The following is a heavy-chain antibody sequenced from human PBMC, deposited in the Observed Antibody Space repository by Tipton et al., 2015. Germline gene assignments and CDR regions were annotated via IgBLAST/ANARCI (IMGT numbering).Heavy chain of an antibody. CDR1: GYSISSGYY. CDR3: ACQDYDSLTRDYQTVDY. J-gene: IGHJ4*02. Sequence: TLSLTCDVSGYSISSGYYWSWIRQPPGKGLEWIGSFFHSGNTFHNPSLRSRAIISVDTSKNQFSLTVTSVTAADTAVYYCACQDYDSLTRDYQTVDYWGQGTLVTVSS. D-gene: IGHD3-9*01. V-gene: IGHV4-38-2*01. CDR2: FFHSGNT.